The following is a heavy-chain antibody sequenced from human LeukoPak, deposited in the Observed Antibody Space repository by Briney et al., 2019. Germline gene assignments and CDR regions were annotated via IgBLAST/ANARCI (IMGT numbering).Heavy chain of an antibody. D-gene: IGHD5-18*01. CDR2: ISSSSSYI. CDR3: ARVGYSYGSYYFDY. J-gene: IGHJ4*02. CDR1: AFTFSSYS. Sequence: PGGSLRLSCAASAFTFSSYSMNWVRQAPGKGPEWVSSISSSSSYIYYADSVKGRFTISRDNAKNSLYLQMNSLRAEDTAVYYCARVGYSYGSYYFDYWGQGTLVTVSS. V-gene: IGHV3-21*01.